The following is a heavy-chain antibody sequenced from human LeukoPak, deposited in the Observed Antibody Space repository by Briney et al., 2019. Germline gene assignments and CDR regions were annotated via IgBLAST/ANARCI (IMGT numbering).Heavy chain of an antibody. Sequence: PGGSLRLSCAASGFTFSSYSMNWVRQAPGKGLEWVSSISSSSSYIYYADSVKGRFTISRDNAKNSLYLQMNSLRAEDTAVYYCAREAVAGYSGNWFDPWGQGTLVTVSS. CDR2: ISSSSSYI. CDR1: GFTFSSYS. D-gene: IGHD6-19*01. CDR3: AREAVAGYSGNWFDP. J-gene: IGHJ5*02. V-gene: IGHV3-21*01.